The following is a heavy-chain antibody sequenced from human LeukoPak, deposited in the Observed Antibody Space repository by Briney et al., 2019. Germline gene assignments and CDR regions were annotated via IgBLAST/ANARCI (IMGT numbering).Heavy chain of an antibody. CDR1: GLTFSSYC. Sequence: PGRSRRLACAASGLTFSSYCMNWVRQAAGKGLEWVSYISSSSSTIYYADSVKGRFTLSRDNAKNSLYLQMNSLRAEDTALYYCARDLSEPLYYYYYMDVWGKGTTVTVSS. CDR2: ISSSSSTI. CDR3: ARDLSEPLYYYYYMDV. J-gene: IGHJ6*03. D-gene: IGHD1-14*01. V-gene: IGHV3-48*01.